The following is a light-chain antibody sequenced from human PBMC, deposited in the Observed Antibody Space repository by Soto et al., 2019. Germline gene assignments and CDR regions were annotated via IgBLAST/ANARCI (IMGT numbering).Light chain of an antibody. J-gene: IGLJ2*01. Sequence: QSVLTQPPSASGTPGPRVTISCSGSSSNIGSNTINWYQQLPGTAPKLLTYTNNQRPSGVPDRFSGSKSGTSASLAISGLQSEDEADYYCAAWDDSLNGVVFGGGTKVTVL. CDR3: AAWDDSLNGVV. V-gene: IGLV1-44*01. CDR1: SSNIGSNT. CDR2: TNN.